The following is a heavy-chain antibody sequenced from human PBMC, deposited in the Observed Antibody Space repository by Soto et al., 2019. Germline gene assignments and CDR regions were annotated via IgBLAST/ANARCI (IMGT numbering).Heavy chain of an antibody. CDR3: ARDRNLGIGSAFDI. V-gene: IGHV3-21*01. CDR2: ISSSSSSYI. Sequence: GGSLRLSCAASGFTFSSYSMNWVRQAPGKGLEWVSSISSSSSSYIYYADSVKGRFTISRDNAKNSLYLQMNSLRAEDTAVYYCARDRNLGIGSAFDIWGQGTMVTVSS. J-gene: IGHJ3*02. CDR1: GFTFSSYS. D-gene: IGHD3-16*01.